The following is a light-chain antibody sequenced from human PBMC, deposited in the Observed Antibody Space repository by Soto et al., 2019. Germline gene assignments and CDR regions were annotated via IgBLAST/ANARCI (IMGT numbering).Light chain of an antibody. Sequence: EIVLTQSPGTLSLSPGERATLSCRASQSVSSNYLAWYQQKSGQAPRLLIYGASSRATGIPDRFSGSGSGTDFTLTISRLEPEDLAVYYCQQYGGSPRTFGQGTNVEIK. V-gene: IGKV3-20*01. CDR3: QQYGGSPRT. CDR1: QSVSSNY. CDR2: GAS. J-gene: IGKJ1*01.